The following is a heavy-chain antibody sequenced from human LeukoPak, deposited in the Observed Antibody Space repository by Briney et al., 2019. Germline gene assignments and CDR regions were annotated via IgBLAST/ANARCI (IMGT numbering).Heavy chain of an antibody. CDR1: GGSISNYY. D-gene: IGHD3-10*01. CDR3: VGYYYGSGSFDY. CDR2: LYYSGST. Sequence: SETLSLTCTVSGGSISNYYWSWIRQPPGKGLEWIGYLYYSGSTNYNPSLKSRVTISIDTSKNQFSLKLSSVTAADTAVYYCVGYYYGSGSFDYWGQGTLVSFSS. J-gene: IGHJ4*02. V-gene: IGHV4-59*01.